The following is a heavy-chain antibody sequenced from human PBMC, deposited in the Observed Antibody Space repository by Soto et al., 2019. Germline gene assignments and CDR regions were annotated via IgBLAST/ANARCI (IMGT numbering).Heavy chain of an antibody. CDR3: AAPRDEYGSGVSWFTYGMDI. CDR1: GFTFSDFA. Sequence: GGSLRLSCLASGFTFSDFAMTWVRHVPGRCLEWVASLDGAGGSTYYAESVRGRFSISRDNSQNTLFLQMKGLTVDDTAIYYCAAPRDEYGSGVSWFTYGMDIWGQGXTVTV. V-gene: IGHV3-23*01. J-gene: IGHJ6*02. D-gene: IGHD3-10*01. CDR2: LDGAGGST.